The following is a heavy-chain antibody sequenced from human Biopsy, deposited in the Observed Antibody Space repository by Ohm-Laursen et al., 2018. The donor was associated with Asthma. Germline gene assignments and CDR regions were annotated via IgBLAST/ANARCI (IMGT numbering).Heavy chain of an antibody. Sequence: SLRLSCSAPGFTFSNYGMHWVRQVAGKGLDWVAVVTYDGISQYYAESVKGRFTISRDNSRNTLNLQMNSVRPDDTAVYFCARERAGVLGSYNGMDVWGPGTTVSVSS. CDR2: VTYDGISQ. CDR1: GFTFSNYG. V-gene: IGHV3-30*03. CDR3: ARERAGVLGSYNGMDV. D-gene: IGHD2-8*01. J-gene: IGHJ6*02.